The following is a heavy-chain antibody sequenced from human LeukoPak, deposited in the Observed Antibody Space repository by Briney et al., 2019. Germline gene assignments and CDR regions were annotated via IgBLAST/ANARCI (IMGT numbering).Heavy chain of an antibody. J-gene: IGHJ4*02. Sequence: SETLSLTCTVSGASINSSSYYWGWIRQPPGKGLEWIGSIYYRGSTFYTPSLKGRVTISVDTSKNQFSLKLSSVTAADTALYYCARRSEGVDYWGQGTLVTVSS. V-gene: IGHV4-39*01. CDR2: IYYRGST. CDR3: ARRSEGVDY. D-gene: IGHD3-10*01. CDR1: GASINSSSYY.